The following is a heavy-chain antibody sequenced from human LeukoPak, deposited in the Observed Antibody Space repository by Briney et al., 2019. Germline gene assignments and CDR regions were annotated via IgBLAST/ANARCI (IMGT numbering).Heavy chain of an antibody. J-gene: IGHJ5*02. V-gene: IGHV4-59*01. CDR2: IYYSGST. Sequence: PSETLSLTCTVSGGSISSYYWSWIRQPPGKGLEWTGYIYYSGSTNYNPSLKSRVTISVDTSKNQFSLKLSSVTAADTAVYYCARDYCSGGSCYPNWFDPWGQGALVTVSS. CDR3: ARDYCSGGSCYPNWFDP. CDR1: GGSISSYY. D-gene: IGHD2-15*01.